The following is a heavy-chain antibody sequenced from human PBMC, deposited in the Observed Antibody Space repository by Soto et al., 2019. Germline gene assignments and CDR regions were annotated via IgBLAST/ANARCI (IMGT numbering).Heavy chain of an antibody. CDR1: GFTFDDYA. V-gene: IGHV3-9*01. CDR3: AKEGYYYGMDV. Sequence: GGSLRLSCAASGFTFDDYAMHWVRQAPGKGLEWVSGISWNSGSIGYADSVKGRFTISRDNAKNSLYLQMNSLRAEDTALSYCAKEGYYYGMDVWGQGTTVTVSS. CDR2: ISWNSGSI. J-gene: IGHJ6*02.